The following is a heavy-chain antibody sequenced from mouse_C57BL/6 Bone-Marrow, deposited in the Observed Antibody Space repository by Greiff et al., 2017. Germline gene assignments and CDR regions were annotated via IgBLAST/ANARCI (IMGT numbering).Heavy chain of an antibody. J-gene: IGHJ1*03. V-gene: IGHV5-16*01. CDR2: INYDGSST. CDR3: ARGHYGSSPYWYFDV. D-gene: IGHD1-1*01. Sequence: EVKLEESEGGLVQPGSSMKLSCTASGFTFSDYYMAWVRQVPEKGLEWVANINYDGSSTYYLDSLKSRFIISRDNAKNILYLQVSSLKSEDTATYYCARGHYGSSPYWYFDVWGTGTTVTVSS. CDR1: GFTFSDYY.